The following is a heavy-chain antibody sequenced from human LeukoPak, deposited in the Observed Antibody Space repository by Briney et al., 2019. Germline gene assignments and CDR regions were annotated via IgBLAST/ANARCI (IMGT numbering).Heavy chain of an antibody. Sequence: SETLSLTCAVYGGSFSGYYWSWIRQPPGKGLEWIGSIYHSGNTYYNPSLKSRVTISVDTSKNQFSLKLNSVTAADTAVYYCARVGGGYYGSGSSQYNWFDPWGQGTLVTVSS. D-gene: IGHD3-10*01. CDR2: IYHSGNT. J-gene: IGHJ5*02. CDR1: GGSFSGYY. CDR3: ARVGGGYYGSGSSQYNWFDP. V-gene: IGHV4-34*01.